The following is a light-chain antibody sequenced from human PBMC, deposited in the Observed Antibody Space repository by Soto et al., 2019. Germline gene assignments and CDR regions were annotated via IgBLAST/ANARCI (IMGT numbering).Light chain of an antibody. V-gene: IGKV1-39*01. CDR2: VAS. Sequence: DIQMTQSPSSLSASIGDRVTITCRASQSIYIYLNWYQQKAGKAPKLLIYVASSLQRGVPSTFSGGGSGTDFTLTISSLQPEDFATYYCQQSHSGITFGQGTRLDIK. J-gene: IGKJ5*01. CDR3: QQSHSGIT. CDR1: QSIYIY.